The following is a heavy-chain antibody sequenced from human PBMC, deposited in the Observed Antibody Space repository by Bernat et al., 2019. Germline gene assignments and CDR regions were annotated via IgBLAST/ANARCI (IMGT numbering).Heavy chain of an antibody. CDR3: ARYPWNYSFRRAPLDY. D-gene: IGHD1-7*01. CDR1: GYTFTGYY. Sequence: QVQLVQSGAEVKKPGASVKVSCKASGYTFTGYYMHWVRQAPGQGLEWMGWINPNSGGTNYAQKFQGRVTMTRDTSISTAYMERSRLGSDDTAVYYCARYPWNYSFRRAPLDYWGQGTLVTVSS. V-gene: IGHV1-2*02. J-gene: IGHJ4*02. CDR2: INPNSGGT.